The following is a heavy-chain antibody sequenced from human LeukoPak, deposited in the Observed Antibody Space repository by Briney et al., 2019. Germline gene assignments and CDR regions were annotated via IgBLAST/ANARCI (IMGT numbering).Heavy chain of an antibody. CDR2: ISYDGSNK. CDR3: AMVAGTANVDYFDY. CDR1: GFTFSSYG. V-gene: IGHV3-30*03. D-gene: IGHD6-19*01. Sequence: PGGALRLSCAASGFTFSSYGMHWVRQAPGKGREWVGVISYDGSNKYYADSVKGRFTISRDNSKNTLYLQMNSLRAEDTAVYYCAMVAGTANVDYFDYWGQGTLVTVSS. J-gene: IGHJ4*02.